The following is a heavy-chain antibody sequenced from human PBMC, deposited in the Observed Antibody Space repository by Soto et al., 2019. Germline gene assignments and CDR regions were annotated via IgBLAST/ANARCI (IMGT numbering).Heavy chain of an antibody. Sequence: TSETLSLTCTVSGGSISSYYWSWIRQPPGKGLEWIGYIYYSGSTNYNPSLKSRVTISVDTSKNQFSLKLSSVTAADTAVYYCAGEWLPGGYCSGGSCYGIAFDIWGQGTMVTVSS. CDR2: IYYSGST. V-gene: IGHV4-59*01. CDR1: GGSISSYY. D-gene: IGHD2-15*01. CDR3: AGEWLPGGYCSGGSCYGIAFDI. J-gene: IGHJ3*02.